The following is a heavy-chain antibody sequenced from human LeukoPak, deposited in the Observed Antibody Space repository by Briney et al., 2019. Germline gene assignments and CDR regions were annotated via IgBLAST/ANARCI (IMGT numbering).Heavy chain of an antibody. CDR3: ARGPFY. CDR1: RGLITNNNYF. Sequence: SETLSLTCTVSRGLITNNNYFWGWIRQAPGKGLEWIGEINHSGSTNYNPSLKSRVTISVDTSKNQFSLKLSSVTAADTAVYYCARGPFYWGQGTLVTVSS. V-gene: IGHV4-39*07. CDR2: INHSGST. J-gene: IGHJ4*02.